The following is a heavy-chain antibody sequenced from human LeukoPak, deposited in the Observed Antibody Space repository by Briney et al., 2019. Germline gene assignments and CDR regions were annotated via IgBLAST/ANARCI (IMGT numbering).Heavy chain of an antibody. CDR3: ARGTYSNYVHNWFDP. J-gene: IGHJ5*02. D-gene: IGHD4-11*01. CDR2: IYTSGST. V-gene: IGHV4-4*07. CDR1: GGSISSYY. Sequence: SETLSLTCTVSGGSISSYYWSWIRQPAGKGLEWIGRIYTSGSTNYNPSLKSRVTMSVDTSKNQFSLKLSSVTAADTAVYYCARGTYSNYVHNWFDPWGQGTLVTDSS.